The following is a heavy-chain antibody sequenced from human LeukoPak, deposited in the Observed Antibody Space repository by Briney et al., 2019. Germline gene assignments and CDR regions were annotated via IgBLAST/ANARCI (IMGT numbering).Heavy chain of an antibody. V-gene: IGHV1-18*01. Sequence: GASVKVSCKASGYTFTSYGISWVRQAPGQGLEWMGWISAYNGNTNYAQKLQGRVTMTTDTSTSTAYMELRCLRSDDTAVYYCAAYYYGSGSSGAFDYWGQGTLVTVSS. CDR2: ISAYNGNT. CDR3: AAYYYGSGSSGAFDY. CDR1: GYTFTSYG. J-gene: IGHJ4*02. D-gene: IGHD3-10*01.